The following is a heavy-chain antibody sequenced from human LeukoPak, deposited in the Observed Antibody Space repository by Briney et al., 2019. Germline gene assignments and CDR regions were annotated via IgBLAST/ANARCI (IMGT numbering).Heavy chain of an antibody. CDR1: GYTFTGYY. J-gene: IGHJ5*02. CDR2: INPNSGGT. V-gene: IGHV1-2*02. Sequence: ASVKVSCKASGYTFTGYYMHWVRQAPGQGLEWMGWINPNSGGTNYAQKFQGGVTMTRDTSISTAYMELRSLRSDDTPVYYCARVREVRNWFDPWGQGTLVTVSS. CDR3: ARVREVRNWFDP. D-gene: IGHD1-1*01.